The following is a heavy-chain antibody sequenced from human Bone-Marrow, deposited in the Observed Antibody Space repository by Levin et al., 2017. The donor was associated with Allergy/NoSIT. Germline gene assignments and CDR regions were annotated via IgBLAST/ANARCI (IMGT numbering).Heavy chain of an antibody. V-gene: IGHV3-13*01. CDR2: IGTAGDT. Sequence: RAGGSLRLSCAASGFTFSDYDMHWVRQESGKGLEWVSAIGTAGDTYYSDSVKGRFTISRENEKNSLYLQMNSLRVGDTAVYYCVRGGPDYYHFGLDVWGQGTAVTVSS. CDR1: GFTFSDYD. CDR3: VRGGPDYYHFGLDV. J-gene: IGHJ6*02.